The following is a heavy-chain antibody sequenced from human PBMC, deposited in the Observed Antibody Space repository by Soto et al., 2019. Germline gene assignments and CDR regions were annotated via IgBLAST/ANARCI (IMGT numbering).Heavy chain of an antibody. CDR1: DDSIRSYA. V-gene: IGHV4-59*01. CDR2: IYYNGNT. J-gene: IGHJ4*02. D-gene: IGHD2-2*03. Sequence: SETLSLASTVSDDSIRSYARRWIRQPPGKGLAWIGNIYYNGNTKYSPSLKSRVTMSVDTSKNHFSLKLISVTTADTAVYFCAREGNLGRWIQPLASRAQGTLVTGSS. CDR3: AREGNLGRWIQPLAS.